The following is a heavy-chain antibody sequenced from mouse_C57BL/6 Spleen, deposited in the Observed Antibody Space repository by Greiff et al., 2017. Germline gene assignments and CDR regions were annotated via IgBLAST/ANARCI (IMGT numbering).Heavy chain of an antibody. V-gene: IGHV1-59*01. Sequence: QVQLQQPGAELVRPGTSVKLSCKASGYTFTSYWMHWVKQRPGQGLEWIGVIDPSDSYTNYNQKFKGKATLTVDTSSSTAYMQLSSLTSEDSAVYYCARWSTTVVAYYFDYWGQGTTLTVSS. J-gene: IGHJ2*01. CDR2: IDPSDSYT. D-gene: IGHD1-1*01. CDR1: GYTFTSYW. CDR3: ARWSTTVVAYYFDY.